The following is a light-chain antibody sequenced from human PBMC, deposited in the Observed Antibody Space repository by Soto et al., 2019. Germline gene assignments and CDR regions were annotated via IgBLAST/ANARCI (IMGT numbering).Light chain of an antibody. Sequence: EIVMTQSPATLSVSPGESATLSCRASQRVYSNLAWYQQRPGQAPRLLIYGASRRATGVPDRFIGSGSGTDFTLTISRLEPEDFALYYCQQYVTSAITFGQGTRLEIK. V-gene: IGKV3-20*01. CDR2: GAS. CDR3: QQYVTSAIT. J-gene: IGKJ5*01. CDR1: QRVYSN.